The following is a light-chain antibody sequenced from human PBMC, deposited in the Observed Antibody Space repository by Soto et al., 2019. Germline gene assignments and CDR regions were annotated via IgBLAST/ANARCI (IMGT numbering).Light chain of an antibody. CDR1: QSVGNN. J-gene: IGKJ4*01. Sequence: EIVLKQSPATLSLSPGERATLSCMASQSVGNNVAWYQQTPGQAPGLLIYEASTRATGIPARFSGSGSGTDFTLTISSLEPEDFAVYYCQQHANWPLTFGGGTKVDI. CDR3: QQHANWPLT. CDR2: EAS. V-gene: IGKV3-11*01.